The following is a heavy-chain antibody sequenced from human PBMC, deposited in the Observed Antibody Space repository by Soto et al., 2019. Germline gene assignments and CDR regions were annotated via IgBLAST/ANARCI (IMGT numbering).Heavy chain of an antibody. CDR1: GFTFSNNG. D-gene: IGHD2-15*01. CDR2: ISSDGINK. V-gene: IGHV3-30*03. J-gene: IGHJ4*02. Sequence: QVQLVESGGGAVQPGRSLRRSCAASGFTFSNNGIHWVRQAPGKGLEWVAVISSDGINKYYADSVMGRSTISRDNSKNTLFLQMNSLRVEDTAVYYCAMDLYGGSSRFDYWGQGTLVTVSS. CDR3: AMDLYGGSSRFDY.